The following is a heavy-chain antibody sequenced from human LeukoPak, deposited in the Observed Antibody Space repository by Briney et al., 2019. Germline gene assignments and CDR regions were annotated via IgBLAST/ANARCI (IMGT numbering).Heavy chain of an antibody. CDR1: GVSISSSNSY. D-gene: IGHD3/OR15-3a*01. J-gene: IGHJ4*02. CDR3: ARQTGSGLFILP. V-gene: IGHV4-39*01. CDR2: IYYSGNT. Sequence: SETLSLTCTVSGVSISSSNSYWGWIRQPPGKGLEWIGSIYYSGNTYYNASLKSQVPISIDTSKNQFSLRLTSVTAADTAVYYCARQTGSGLFILPGGQGTLVTVSS.